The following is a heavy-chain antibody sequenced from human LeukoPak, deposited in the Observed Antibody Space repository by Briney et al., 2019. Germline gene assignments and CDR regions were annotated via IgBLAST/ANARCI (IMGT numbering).Heavy chain of an antibody. CDR2: IIPIFGTA. D-gene: IGHD1-26*01. CDR3: AGATGGGVGASSYYYYYYMDV. CDR1: GGTFSSYA. Sequence: ASVKVSCKASGGTFSSYAISWVRQAPGQGLEWMGGIIPIFGTANYAQKFQGRVTITADKSTSTAYMELSSLRSEDTAVYYCAGATGGGVGASSYYYYYYMDVWGKGTTVTVSS. V-gene: IGHV1-69*06. J-gene: IGHJ6*03.